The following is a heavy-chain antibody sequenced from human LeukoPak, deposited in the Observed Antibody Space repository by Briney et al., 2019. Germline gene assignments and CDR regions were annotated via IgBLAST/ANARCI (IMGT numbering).Heavy chain of an antibody. J-gene: IGHJ4*02. V-gene: IGHV1-2*02. CDR3: ARHPYSGSYHFDY. CDR1: GYTFTNYY. Sequence: GASVKVSCKASGYTFTNYYMHWVRQAPGQGLEWMGWINPNSGGTNSAQKFQGRVTMTRDTSISTAYMELSRLTSDDTAVYYCARHPYSGSYHFDYWGQGTLVTVSS. CDR2: INPNSGGT. D-gene: IGHD1-26*01.